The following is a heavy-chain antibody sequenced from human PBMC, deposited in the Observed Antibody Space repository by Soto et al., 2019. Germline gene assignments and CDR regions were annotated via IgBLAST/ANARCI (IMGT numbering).Heavy chain of an antibody. V-gene: IGHV3-64*01. D-gene: IGHD6-6*01. CDR1: GFTLWGSA. CDR3: ARRARPDFYYMDV. J-gene: IGHJ6*03. Sequence: GGSLGLACAASGFTLWGSAMDGSRQAPGKGLEYVSGISTNGVGTYYAYSVQGRFTISRDNSKNTVYLQMGSLRPEDMAVYYCARRARPDFYYMDVWGKGTTVTVSS. CDR2: ISTNGVGT.